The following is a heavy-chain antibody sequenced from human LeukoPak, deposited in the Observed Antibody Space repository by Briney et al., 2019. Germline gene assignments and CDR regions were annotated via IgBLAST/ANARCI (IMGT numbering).Heavy chain of an antibody. CDR3: ARDSLKTAMVPYNWFDP. CDR2: IIPIFGTA. D-gene: IGHD5-18*01. V-gene: IGHV1-69*13. Sequence: GASVKVSCKASGGTFSSYAISWVRQAPGQGLEWMGGIIPIFGTANYAQKFQGRVTITADESTSTAYMELSSLRSEDTAVYYCARDSLKTAMVPYNWFDPWGQGTLVTVSS. CDR1: GGTFSSYA. J-gene: IGHJ5*02.